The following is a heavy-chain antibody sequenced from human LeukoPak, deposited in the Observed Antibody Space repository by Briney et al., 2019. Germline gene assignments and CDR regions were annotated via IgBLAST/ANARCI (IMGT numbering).Heavy chain of an antibody. CDR2: IYYTGTT. V-gene: IGHV4-39*01. CDR1: GGSLNSPNYY. CDR3: ARHDYYGSLNWFDP. J-gene: IGHJ5*02. D-gene: IGHD3-10*01. Sequence: SETLSLTCIVSGGSLNSPNYYCGWIRQPPGKGLEWIGTIYYTGTTYYNPSLKSRLTISVDTSKNQFSLKLTSVTAADTAVYYCARHDYYGSLNWFDPWGQGTLITVSS.